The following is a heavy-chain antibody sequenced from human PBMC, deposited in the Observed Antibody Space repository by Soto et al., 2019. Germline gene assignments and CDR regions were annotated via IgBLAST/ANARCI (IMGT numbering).Heavy chain of an antibody. D-gene: IGHD5-12*01. CDR3: ARGRPQRWLQYRYFDY. CDR1: GGSFTGYY. J-gene: IGHJ4*02. V-gene: IGHV4-34*01. Sequence: PSETLSLTCAVYGGSFTGYYSSWIRQPPGKGLEWIGEINHSGSTNYNPSLKSRVTMSVDTSKNQFSLKLSAVTAADTAVYYCARGRPQRWLQYRYFDYWGQGTLVTVSS. CDR2: INHSGST.